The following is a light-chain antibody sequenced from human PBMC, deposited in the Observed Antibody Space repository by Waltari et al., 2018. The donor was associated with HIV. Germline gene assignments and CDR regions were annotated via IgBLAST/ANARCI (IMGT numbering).Light chain of an antibody. J-gene: IGLJ2*01. CDR3: LLSYSGARPVV. V-gene: IGLV7-46*01. CDR1: TGAVTSGHY. Sequence: QAVVTQEPSLTVSPGGTVTLTCGSSTGAVTSGHYPYWFQQKPGQAPRTLIYDTSNKHSWTPARFSGSLLGGKAALTLSGAQPEAEAEYYCLLSYSGARPVVFGGGTKLTVL. CDR2: DTS.